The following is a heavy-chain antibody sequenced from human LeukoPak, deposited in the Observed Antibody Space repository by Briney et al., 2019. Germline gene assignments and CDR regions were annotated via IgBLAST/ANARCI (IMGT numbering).Heavy chain of an antibody. CDR1: GYSVSSNY. Sequence: GGSLRLSCAASGYSVSSNYMSWVRQAPGKGLEWVSLIYTGGNTYYADSVKGRFTLSRDNSKNTVYLQMNSLRVEDTAMYYCASISDLLYYFDSWGQGTLVTVSS. V-gene: IGHV3-66*01. CDR2: IYTGGNT. J-gene: IGHJ4*02. CDR3: ASISDLLYYFDS.